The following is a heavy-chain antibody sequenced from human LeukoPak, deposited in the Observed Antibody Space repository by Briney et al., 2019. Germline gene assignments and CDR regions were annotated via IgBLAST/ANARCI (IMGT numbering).Heavy chain of an antibody. V-gene: IGHV3-7*01. Sequence: GGSLRLSCAASGFTFSNFWMGWVRPAPGKGLEWVANIKQDGSEKRYVDPVKGRFTISRDNAKNSLYLQMNSLRAEDTGVYYCVRAAATNEWRCMDYWGQGTLVTVSS. D-gene: IGHD2-8*02. CDR2: IKQDGSEK. J-gene: IGHJ4*02. CDR1: GFTFSNFW. CDR3: VRAAATNEWRCMDY.